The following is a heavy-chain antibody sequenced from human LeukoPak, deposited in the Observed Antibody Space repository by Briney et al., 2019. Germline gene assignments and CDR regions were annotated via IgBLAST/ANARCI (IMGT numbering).Heavy chain of an antibody. J-gene: IGHJ3*01. CDR3: ARAIVATPDGDAFDF. Sequence: PSGTLSLTCGVSGGSITSTNYWTWVRQPPGKGLEWIGEVNLQGSTNYNPTLMGRVAISVDMSENHISLQLTSVTAADTAVYYCARAIVATPDGDAFDFWGQGTMVTVSS. CDR2: VNLQGST. D-gene: IGHD5-12*01. CDR1: GGSITSTNY. V-gene: IGHV4-4*02.